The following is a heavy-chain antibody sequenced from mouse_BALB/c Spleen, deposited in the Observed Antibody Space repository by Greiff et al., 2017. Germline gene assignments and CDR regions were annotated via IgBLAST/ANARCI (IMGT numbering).Heavy chain of an antibody. CDR3: ARRRDGYYDRYAMDY. Sequence: QVQLQQSGAELVMPGASVKMSCTASGFTFTDYWMHWVKQRPGQGLEWIGAIDTSDSYTSYNQKFKGKATLTVDESSSTAYMQLSSLTSEDSAVYYCARRRDGYYDRYAMDYWGQGTSVTVSS. J-gene: IGHJ4*01. CDR2: IDTSDSYT. CDR1: GFTFTDYW. V-gene: IGHV1-69*01. D-gene: IGHD2-3*01.